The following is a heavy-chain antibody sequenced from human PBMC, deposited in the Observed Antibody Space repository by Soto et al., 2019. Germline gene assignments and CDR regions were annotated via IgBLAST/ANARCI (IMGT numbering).Heavy chain of an antibody. D-gene: IGHD6-25*01. V-gene: IGHV4-30-2*01. CDR1: GGAISRGGYS. CDR3: AAGGRLPRYY. Sequence: PSETLSLTCAVAGGAISRGGYSWSWIRQPPGKGLEWIGYSYHSGSTYCNPSLTSRGTISVDRSQSQVSLKLSSVTAADTAVYYCAAGGRLPRYYWGQGPLVTVS. J-gene: IGHJ4*02. CDR2: SYHSGST.